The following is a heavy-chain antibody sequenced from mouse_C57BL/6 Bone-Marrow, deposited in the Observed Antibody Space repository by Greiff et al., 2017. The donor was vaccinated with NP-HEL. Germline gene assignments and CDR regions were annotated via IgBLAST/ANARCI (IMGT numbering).Heavy chain of an antibody. CDR1: GYTFTDYY. V-gene: IGHV1-26*01. CDR3: ARAGLTTAYAMDY. J-gene: IGHJ4*01. Sequence: EVQLQQSGPELVKPGASVKISCKASGYTFTDYYMNWVKQSHGKSLEWIGDINPNNGGTSYNQKFKGKATLTVDKSSSTAYMELRSLTSEDSAVYYCARAGLTTAYAMDYWGQGTSVTVSS. CDR2: INPNNGGT. D-gene: IGHD1-2*01.